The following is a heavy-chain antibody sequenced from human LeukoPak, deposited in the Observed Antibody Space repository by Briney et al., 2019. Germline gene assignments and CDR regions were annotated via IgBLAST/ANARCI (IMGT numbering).Heavy chain of an antibody. CDR2: INSDGSST. V-gene: IGHV3-74*01. D-gene: IGHD6-19*01. CDR1: GFTFSSYW. J-gene: IGHJ4*02. Sequence: GGSLRLSCAASGFTFSSYWMHWVRQAPGKGLVWVSRINSDGSSTSYADSVKGRFTISRDNAKNTLYLQMNSLRAEDTAVYYCARGSLSSIAVVGTEDFDYWGQGTLVTVSS. CDR3: ARGSLSSIAVVGTEDFDY.